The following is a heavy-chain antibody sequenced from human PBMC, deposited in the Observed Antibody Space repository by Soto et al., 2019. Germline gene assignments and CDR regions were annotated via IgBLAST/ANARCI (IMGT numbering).Heavy chain of an antibody. CDR2: IWYDGSHK. V-gene: IGHV3-33*08. D-gene: IGHD6-6*01. J-gene: IGHJ6*02. CDR1: GFTFSSYA. Sequence: GGSLRLSCAASGFTFSSYAMSWVRQAPGKGLEWVALIWYDGSHKYYADSVKGRFTISRDNSENTLYLQMNSLRAEDTAVYYFARDVQLGPCLYGMDVWGQGTTVTVSS. CDR3: ARDVQLGPCLYGMDV.